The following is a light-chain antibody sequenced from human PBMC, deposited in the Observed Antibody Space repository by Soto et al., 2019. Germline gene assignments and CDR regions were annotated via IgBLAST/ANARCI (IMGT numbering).Light chain of an antibody. CDR3: QQYDSLPLT. J-gene: IGKJ4*01. Sequence: DIHMNQSRPSLSASVGCRATITCQASEHINNYLNWYQQIPGKAPKLLIYDASNLAAGAPSRLSGSGSGTAFTFAISGLQPDDVATYYCQQYDSLPLTFGGGTKVDIK. CDR1: EHINNY. V-gene: IGKV1-33*01. CDR2: DAS.